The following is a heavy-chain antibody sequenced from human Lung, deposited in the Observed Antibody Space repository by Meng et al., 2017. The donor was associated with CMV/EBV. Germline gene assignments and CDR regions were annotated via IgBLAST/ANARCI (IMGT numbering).Heavy chain of an antibody. CDR2: IYYSGST. CDR3: ASAWWHYYDSSGYYPTQTYYYDY. J-gene: IGHJ4*02. V-gene: IGHV4-59*01. Sequence: LSCTVSGGSISSYYWSWIRQPPGKGLEWIGYIYYSGSTNDNPSLKSRVTISVDKSKNQFSLKLSSVTASDTAVYHCASAWWHYYDSSGYYPTQTYYYDYWGEGXLVTVSS. D-gene: IGHD3-22*01. CDR1: GGSISSYY.